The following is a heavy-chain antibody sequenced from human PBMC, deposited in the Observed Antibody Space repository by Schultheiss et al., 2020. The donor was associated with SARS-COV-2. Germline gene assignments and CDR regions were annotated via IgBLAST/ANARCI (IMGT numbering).Heavy chain of an antibody. V-gene: IGHV3-23*01. D-gene: IGHD6-19*01. Sequence: GGSLRLSCAASGFTFSSYAMSWVRQAPGKGLEWVSAISGSGGSTYYADSVKGRFTISRDNSKNTLYLQMNSLRAEDTAVYYCAKKGSSGWYGKYYFDYWGQRTLVTVSS. CDR2: ISGSGGST. J-gene: IGHJ4*02. CDR1: GFTFSSYA. CDR3: AKKGSSGWYGKYYFDY.